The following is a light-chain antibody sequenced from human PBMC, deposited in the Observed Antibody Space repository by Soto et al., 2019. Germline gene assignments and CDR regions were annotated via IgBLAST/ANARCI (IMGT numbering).Light chain of an antibody. CDR3: QQYYNYPLT. CDR1: QGIGDR. V-gene: IGKV1-5*03. J-gene: IGKJ1*01. CDR2: KAS. Sequence: IQMTQSPSSLSASVGDRVTITCRASQGIGDRLAWYQQTPGKAPKLLIFKASTSQSGVPSSFSGSGSGTEFTLTISSLQPGDFATYYCQQYYNYPLTFGQGTKVEV.